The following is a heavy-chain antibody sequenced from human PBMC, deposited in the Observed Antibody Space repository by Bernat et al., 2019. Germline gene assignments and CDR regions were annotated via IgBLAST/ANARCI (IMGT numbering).Heavy chain of an antibody. Sequence: QVQLVESGGGVVQPGRSLRLSCAASGFTFSSYGMHWVRQAPGKGLEWVAVISYDGSNKYYADSVKGRFTISRDNSKNTLYLQMNSLRAEDTAVYYCAKGQGPYCGGDCYFLGDYWGQGTLVTVSS. CDR3: AKGQGPYCGGDCYFLGDY. D-gene: IGHD2-21*01. J-gene: IGHJ4*02. V-gene: IGHV3-30*18. CDR2: ISYDGSNK. CDR1: GFTFSSYG.